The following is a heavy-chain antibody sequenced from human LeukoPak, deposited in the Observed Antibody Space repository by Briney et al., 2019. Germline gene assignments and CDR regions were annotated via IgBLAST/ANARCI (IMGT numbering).Heavy chain of an antibody. D-gene: IGHD6-19*01. CDR2: ISHDGSNK. J-gene: IGHJ4*02. Sequence: GGSLRLSCAASGFTFSSYAMHWVRQAPGKGLEWVAVISHDGSNKYYADSVKGRFTISRDNSKNTLYLQMNSLRAEDTAVYYCARVSTSNSSGWYYFDYWGQGTLVTVSS. CDR3: ARVSTSNSSGWYYFDY. V-gene: IGHV3-30*04. CDR1: GFTFSSYA.